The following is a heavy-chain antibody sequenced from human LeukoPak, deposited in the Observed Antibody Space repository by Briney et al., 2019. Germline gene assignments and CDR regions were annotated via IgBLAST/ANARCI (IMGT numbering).Heavy chain of an antibody. J-gene: IGHJ4*02. D-gene: IGHD1-26*01. CDR3: ARDGKAKNDY. CDR1: GFTFGTYA. Sequence: PGGSLRLSCAASGFTFGTYAMQWVRQAPDKRLEYVSGMDDVGTTIFYADSVKGRFIMSRDNSRDTLYLQMGSLRPEDTAVYYCARDGKAKNDYWGQGVLVTVST. V-gene: IGHV3-64*02. CDR2: MDDVGTTI.